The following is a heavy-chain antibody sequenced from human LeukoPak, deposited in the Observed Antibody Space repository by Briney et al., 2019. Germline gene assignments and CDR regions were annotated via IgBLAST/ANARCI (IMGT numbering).Heavy chain of an antibody. CDR1: GFTFSSYG. J-gene: IGHJ4*02. D-gene: IGHD1-14*01. Sequence: GGSLRLSCAASGFTFSSYGMNWVRQAPGKGLEGVSAISGSGGNTYYADSVKGRCTMSRENSKNTLYLQMSSLRAEDTALYYCANPAKTDYADYWGQGTLVTVSS. CDR3: ANPAKTDYADY. CDR2: ISGSGGNT. V-gene: IGHV3-23*01.